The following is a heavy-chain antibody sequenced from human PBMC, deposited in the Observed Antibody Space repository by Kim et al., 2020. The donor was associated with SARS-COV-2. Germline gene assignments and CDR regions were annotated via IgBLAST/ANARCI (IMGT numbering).Heavy chain of an antibody. D-gene: IGHD5-18*01. J-gene: IGHJ2*01. Sequence: GGSLRLSCAASGFTFSSYWMSWVRQAPGKGLEWVANIKQDGSEKYYVDSVKGRFTISRDNAKNSLYLQMNSLRAEDTAVYYCATHLSGYSYGRDWYFDLWGRGTLVTVSS. CDR1: GFTFSSYW. CDR3: ATHLSGYSYGRDWYFDL. CDR2: IKQDGSEK. V-gene: IGHV3-7*01.